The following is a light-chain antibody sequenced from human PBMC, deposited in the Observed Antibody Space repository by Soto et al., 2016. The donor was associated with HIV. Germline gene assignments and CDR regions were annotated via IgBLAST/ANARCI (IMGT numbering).Light chain of an antibody. CDR1: NIGSKS. Sequence: SYVLTQPPSVSVAPGKTAIITCGGKNIGSKSVHWYQQKPGQAPVLVLSDDSDRPSGIPERFSGSNSGSTATLTISGVEAGDEADYYCQVWDGSGDYVFGTGTK. CDR3: QVWDGSGDYV. V-gene: IGLV3-21*03. J-gene: IGLJ1*01. CDR2: DDS.